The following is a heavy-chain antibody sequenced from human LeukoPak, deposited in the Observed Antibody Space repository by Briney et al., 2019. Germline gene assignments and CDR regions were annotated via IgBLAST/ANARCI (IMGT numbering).Heavy chain of an antibody. CDR2: ISGSGGST. D-gene: IGHD2-2*01. V-gene: IGHV3-23*01. Sequence: PGGSLRLSCAASGFTFSSYAMSWVRQAPGKGLEWVSAISGSGGSTYYADSVKGRFTISRDNSKNTLYLQMNSLRAEDTAVYYCAKGRGRDQSSTRQFDYWGQGTLVTVSS. CDR3: AKGRGRDQSSTRQFDY. CDR1: GFTFSSYA. J-gene: IGHJ4*02.